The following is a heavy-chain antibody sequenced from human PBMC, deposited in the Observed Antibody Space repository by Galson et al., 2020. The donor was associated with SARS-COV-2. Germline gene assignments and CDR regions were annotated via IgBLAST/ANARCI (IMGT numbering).Heavy chain of an antibody. CDR2: MNPNSGNT. CDR1: GYTFTSYD. CDR3: ARRIMITFGGVIVMIAFDI. D-gene: IGHD3-16*02. J-gene: IGHJ3*02. Sequence: ASVKVSCKASGYTFTSYDINWVRQATGQGLEWMGWMNPNSGNTGYAQKFQGRVTMTRNTSISTAYMELSSLRSEDTAVYYCARRIMITFGGVIVMIAFDIWGQGTMVTVSS. V-gene: IGHV1-8*01.